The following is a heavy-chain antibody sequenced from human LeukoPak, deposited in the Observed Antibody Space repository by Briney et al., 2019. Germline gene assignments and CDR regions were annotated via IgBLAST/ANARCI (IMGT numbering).Heavy chain of an antibody. D-gene: IGHD5-24*01. V-gene: IGHV3-21*01. CDR3: ARDLGEMATPYFDY. J-gene: IGHJ4*02. CDR2: ISSSSSYI. Sequence: PGGSLRLSCAASGFTFSSYAMHWVRQAPGKGLEWVSSISSSSSYIYYADSVKGRFTISRDNAKNSLYLQMNSLRAEDTAVYYCARDLGEMATPYFDYWGQGTLVTVSS. CDR1: GFTFSSYA.